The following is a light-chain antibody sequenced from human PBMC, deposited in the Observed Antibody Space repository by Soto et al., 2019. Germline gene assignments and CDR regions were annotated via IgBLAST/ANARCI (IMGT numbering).Light chain of an antibody. V-gene: IGKV1-39*01. CDR1: QSISSY. J-gene: IGKJ1*01. CDR2: AAS. CDR3: QRRYSTPP. Sequence: DIQMTQSPSSLSASVGDRVTITCRASQSISSYLNWYQQKPGKAPKLLIYAASSLQSGVPSRLAASGSRTDFTLTISILQPEYCATSYSQRRYSTPPFGLGTQVEIK.